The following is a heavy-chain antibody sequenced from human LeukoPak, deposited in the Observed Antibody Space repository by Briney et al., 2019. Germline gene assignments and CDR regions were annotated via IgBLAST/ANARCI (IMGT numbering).Heavy chain of an antibody. CDR1: GYTFTSYG. D-gene: IGHD6-6*01. CDR2: ISAYNGNT. V-gene: IGHV1-18*01. Sequence: ASVKVSCKASGYTFTSYGISWVRQAPGQGLEWMGWISAYNGNTNYAQKLQGRVTMTTDTSTSTAYMELRSLRSDDTAVYYCARDSSSSGDDAFVIWGQGTMVTVSS. J-gene: IGHJ3*02. CDR3: ARDSSSSGDDAFVI.